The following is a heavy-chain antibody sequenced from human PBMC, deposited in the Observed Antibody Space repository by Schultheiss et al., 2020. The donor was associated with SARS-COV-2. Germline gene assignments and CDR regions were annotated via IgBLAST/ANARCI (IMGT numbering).Heavy chain of an antibody. CDR1: GGSISSGGYY. J-gene: IGHJ6*02. V-gene: IGHV4-39*07. D-gene: IGHD5-24*01. CDR3: ARGRRDGYSNSYFAYYYYYGMDV. Sequence: SETLSLTCTVSGGSISSGGYYWGWIRQPPGKGLEWIGEINHSGSTNYNPSLKSRVTISVDTSKNQFSLKLSSVTAADTAVYYCARGRRDGYSNSYFAYYYYYGMDVWGQGTTVTVSS. CDR2: INHSGST.